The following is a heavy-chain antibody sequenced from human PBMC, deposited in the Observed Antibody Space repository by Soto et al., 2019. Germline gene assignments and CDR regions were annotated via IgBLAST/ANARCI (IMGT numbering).Heavy chain of an antibody. J-gene: IGHJ6*02. D-gene: IGHD2-21*01. CDR2: IYYGVTT. CDR3: ARHDVIARLKNGMGV. V-gene: IGHV4-59*02. CDR1: GGSASGYY. Sequence: QVQLQESGPGLVKPSETLSLTCTVSGGSASGYYWSWIRQPPGKGREWIGYIYYGVTTLYTPSLQSLVPISVDTSKNQCYLKLKSVTAADTAVYYCARHDVIARLKNGMGVWGQGTTVTVS.